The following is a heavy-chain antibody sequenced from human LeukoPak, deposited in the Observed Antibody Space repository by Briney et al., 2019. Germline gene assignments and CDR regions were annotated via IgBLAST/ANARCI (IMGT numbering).Heavy chain of an antibody. CDR1: GGSFSGYY. CDR2: IYTSGST. V-gene: IGHV4-59*10. Sequence: SETLSLTCAVYGGSFSGYYWSWIRQPAGKGLEWIGRIYTSGSTNYNPSLKSRVTISVDTSKNQFSLKLSSVTAADTAVYYCARGSMVRGVIVEWGQGTLVTVSS. CDR3: ARGSMVRGVIVE. J-gene: IGHJ4*02. D-gene: IGHD3-10*01.